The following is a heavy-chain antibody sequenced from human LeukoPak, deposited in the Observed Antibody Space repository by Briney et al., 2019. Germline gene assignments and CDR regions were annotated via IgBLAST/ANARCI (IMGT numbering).Heavy chain of an antibody. Sequence: ASETLSLTCSASGASISSYYWSWIRQPPGKGLEFIGYSYYSGSATYLPSLKSRVTISLDTSKNQFSLRLSSVTAADTAVYYCARGGRSFVYYFDFWGQGALITVTS. D-gene: IGHD1-26*01. CDR1: GASISSYY. V-gene: IGHV4-59*01. CDR3: ARGGRSFVYYFDF. CDR2: SYYSGSA. J-gene: IGHJ4*02.